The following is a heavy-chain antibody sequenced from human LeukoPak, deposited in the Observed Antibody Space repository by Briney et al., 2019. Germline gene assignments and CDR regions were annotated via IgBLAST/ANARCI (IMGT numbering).Heavy chain of an antibody. Sequence: SETLSLTCAVYGPFETYFWTLVRQPPGKGLEWIGEITYRGNTNYNPSLESRLRISVDRTKQQFYLTLTSVTAADTAVYYCAGYGCDWYPESWGQGTLVTISS. CDR2: ITYRGNT. D-gene: IGHD6-19*01. CDR3: AGYGCDWYPES. CDR1: GPFETYF. V-gene: IGHV4-34*01. J-gene: IGHJ4*02.